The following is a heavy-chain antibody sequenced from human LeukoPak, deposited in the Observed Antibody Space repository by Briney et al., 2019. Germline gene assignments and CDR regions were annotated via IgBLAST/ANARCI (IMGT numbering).Heavy chain of an antibody. Sequence: PSQTLSLTCTASGGSISSGSYYWSWIRQPAGKGLEWIGRIYTSGSTNYNPSLKSRVTISVDTSKNQFSLKLSSVTAADTAVYYCARVPIVVPYMDVWGKGTTVTVSS. CDR3: ARVPIVVPYMDV. D-gene: IGHD2-2*01. CDR2: IYTSGST. V-gene: IGHV4-61*02. J-gene: IGHJ6*03. CDR1: GGSISSGSYY.